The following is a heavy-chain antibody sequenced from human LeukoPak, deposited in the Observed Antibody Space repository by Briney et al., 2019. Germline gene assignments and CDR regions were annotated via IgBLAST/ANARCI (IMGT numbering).Heavy chain of an antibody. D-gene: IGHD6-13*01. V-gene: IGHV1-46*02. Sequence: ASVKVSCKASGYTFNSYYIHWVRQAPGQGLEWMGIINPSGGSANYAQKFQGSVTMTRDTSTSTVYMELSSLRNEDTAVYYCARARGAGTFDYWGQGTLVTVSS. J-gene: IGHJ4*02. CDR3: ARARGAGTFDY. CDR1: GYTFNSYY. CDR2: INPSGGSA.